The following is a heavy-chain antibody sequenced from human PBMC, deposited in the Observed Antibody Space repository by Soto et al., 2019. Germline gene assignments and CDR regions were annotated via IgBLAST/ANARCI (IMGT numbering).Heavy chain of an antibody. D-gene: IGHD3-3*01. V-gene: IGHV4-4*07. CDR2: IYTSGST. CDR3: ARDSAIGSIFGVVTYILFDY. Sequence: SETLSLTCTVSGGSISSYYWSWIRQPAGKGLEWIGRIYTSGSTNYNPSLKSRVTMSVDTSKNQFSLKLSSVTAADTAVYYCARDSAIGSIFGVVTYILFDYWGQGTLVTVSS. CDR1: GGSISSYY. J-gene: IGHJ4*02.